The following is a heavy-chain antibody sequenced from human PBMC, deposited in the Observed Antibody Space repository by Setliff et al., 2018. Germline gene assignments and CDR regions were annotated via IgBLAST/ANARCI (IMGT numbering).Heavy chain of an antibody. J-gene: IGHJ4*02. CDR3: ARDTMVRGVIIPGMDY. CDR2: ISSSSTTI. CDR1: GFTFSSYA. V-gene: IGHV3-48*01. D-gene: IGHD3-10*01. Sequence: PGGSLRLSCAASGFTFSSYAMHWVRQAPGKGLEWLSYISSSSTTIYYADSVKGRFTVSRDNAKNSLYLQMNSLRADDAAVYYCARDTMVRGVIIPGMDYWGQGTLVTVSS.